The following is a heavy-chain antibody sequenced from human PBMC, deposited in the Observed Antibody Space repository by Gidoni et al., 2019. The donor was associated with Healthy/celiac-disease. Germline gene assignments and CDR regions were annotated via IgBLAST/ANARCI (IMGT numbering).Heavy chain of an antibody. CDR3: ARGGADIVVVPAYYYGMDV. CDR2: SIPIFGTA. V-gene: IGHV1-69*06. J-gene: IGHJ6*02. D-gene: IGHD2-2*01. CDR1: GGTFSSYA. Sequence: QVQLVQSGAEVKKPGSSVKVSCKASGGTFSSYAISWVRQAPGQGLEWMGGSIPIFGTANYAQKFQGRVTITADKSTSTAYMELSSLRSEDTAVYYCARGGADIVVVPAYYYGMDVWGQGTTVTVSS.